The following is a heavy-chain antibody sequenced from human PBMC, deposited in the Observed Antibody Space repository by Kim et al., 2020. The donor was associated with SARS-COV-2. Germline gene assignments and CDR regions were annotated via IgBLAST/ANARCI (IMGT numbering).Heavy chain of an antibody. V-gene: IGHV3-30*07. Sequence: KGRFTISRDNSKNTLYLQMNSLRAEDTAVYYCARDRGTAKQGPGIAAAGTWGQGTLVTVSS. D-gene: IGHD6-13*01. CDR3: ARDRGTAKQGPGIAAAGT. J-gene: IGHJ4*02.